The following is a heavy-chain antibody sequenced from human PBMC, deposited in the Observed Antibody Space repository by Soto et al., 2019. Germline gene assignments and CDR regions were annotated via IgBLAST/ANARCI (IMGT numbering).Heavy chain of an antibody. Sequence: ASVKVSCKASGYTFTRYAMHWVRQAPGQRLEWMGWINAGNGNTKYSQKFQGRVTMTRDTSISTAYMELSRLRSDDTAVYYCARDHYDSSGPSDYWGQGTLVTVSS. D-gene: IGHD3-22*01. CDR3: ARDHYDSSGPSDY. V-gene: IGHV1-3*01. CDR2: INAGNGNT. J-gene: IGHJ4*02. CDR1: GYTFTRYA.